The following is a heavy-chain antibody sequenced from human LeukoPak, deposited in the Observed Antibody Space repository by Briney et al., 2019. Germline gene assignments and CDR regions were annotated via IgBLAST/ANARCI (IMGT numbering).Heavy chain of an antibody. Sequence: GGSLRLSCAASGFTFSSYGMHWVRQAPGKGLEWVAFIRYDGSNKYYADSVKGRFTISRDNSKNTLYLQMNSLRAEDTAVYYCAKGGGYGSGRQKANYYYYYYMDVWGKGTTVTISS. V-gene: IGHV3-30*02. CDR3: AKGGGYGSGRQKANYYYYYYMDV. D-gene: IGHD3-10*01. CDR1: GFTFSSYG. CDR2: IRYDGSNK. J-gene: IGHJ6*03.